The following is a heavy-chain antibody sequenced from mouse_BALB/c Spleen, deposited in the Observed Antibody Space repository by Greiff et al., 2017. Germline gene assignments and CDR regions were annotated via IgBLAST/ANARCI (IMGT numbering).Heavy chain of an antibody. CDR2: ISNLAYSI. V-gene: IGHV5-15*02. CDR3: ARSTTVVAWGYYFDY. J-gene: IGHJ2*01. CDR1: GFTFSDYG. D-gene: IGHD1-1*01. Sequence: EVKLQESGGGLVQPGGSRKLSCAASGFTFSDYGMAWVRQAPGKGPEWVAFISNLAYSIYYADTVTGRFTISRENAKNTLYLEMSSLRSEDTAMYYCARSTTVVAWGYYFDYWGQGTTLTVSS.